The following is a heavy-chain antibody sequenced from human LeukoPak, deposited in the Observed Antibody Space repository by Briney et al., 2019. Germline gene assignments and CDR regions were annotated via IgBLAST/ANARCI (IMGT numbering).Heavy chain of an antibody. V-gene: IGHV4-34*01. J-gene: IGHJ4*02. Sequence: SETLSLTCAVHGGSFSGYYWSWIRQPPGKGLEWIGEINHSGSTNYNPSLKSRVTISVDTSKNQFSLKLSSVTAADTAVYYCARGRYVWGSYRAYFDYWGQGTLVTVSS. CDR1: GGSFSGYY. CDR2: INHSGST. D-gene: IGHD3-16*02. CDR3: ARGRYVWGSYRAYFDY.